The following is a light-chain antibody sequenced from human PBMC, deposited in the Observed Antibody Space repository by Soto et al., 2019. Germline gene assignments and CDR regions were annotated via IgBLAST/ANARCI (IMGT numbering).Light chain of an antibody. V-gene: IGLV2-23*02. CDR3: CSYAGSSTLYV. CDR1: SSDVGAYDF. Sequence: QSALTQPASVSGSPGQSIAISCTGTSSDVGAYDFVSWYQQHPDKAPKLLIYEVNKRPSGVSDRFSGSKSGNTASLTISGLQAEDEADYYCCSYAGSSTLYVFGTGTKATVL. J-gene: IGLJ1*01. CDR2: EVN.